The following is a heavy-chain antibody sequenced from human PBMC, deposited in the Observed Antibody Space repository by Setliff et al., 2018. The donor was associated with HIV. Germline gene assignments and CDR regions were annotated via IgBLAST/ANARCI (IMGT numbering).Heavy chain of an antibody. D-gene: IGHD4-17*01. V-gene: IGHV4-61*02. Sequence: SETLSLTCTVSGGSISSGSHYWSWIRQPAGKGLEWIGRIYTSGSTNYNPSLKSRVTISVDTSKNQFSLKLSSVTAADTAVYYCARDSWQRADYGDFLTYFDYWGQGTLVTVSS. J-gene: IGHJ4*02. CDR3: ARDSWQRADYGDFLTYFDY. CDR2: IYTSGST. CDR1: GGSISSGSHY.